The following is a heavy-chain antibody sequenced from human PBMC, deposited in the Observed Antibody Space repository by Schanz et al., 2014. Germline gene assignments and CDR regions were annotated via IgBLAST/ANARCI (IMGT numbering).Heavy chain of an antibody. CDR2: ITRSGGGT. D-gene: IGHD3-9*01. CDR1: GFTFSSYA. CDR3: ARDSRPNYDFLTAYYSIDY. Sequence: VQLLESGGGLVQPGGSLRLSCAASGFTFSSYAMHWVRQASGKGLEYVSAITRSGGGTYYSDSVKGRFTISRDNSKNTLYLQMNSLRADDTAVYYCARDSRPNYDFLTAYYSIDYWGQGTLVTVSS. V-gene: IGHV3-64*04. J-gene: IGHJ4*02.